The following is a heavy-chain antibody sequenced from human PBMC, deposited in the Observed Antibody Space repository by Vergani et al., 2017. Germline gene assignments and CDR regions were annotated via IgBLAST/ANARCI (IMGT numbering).Heavy chain of an antibody. CDR3: TTYNMGASIH. V-gene: IGHV3-15*01. Sequence: EWQLVESGGGLLNPGGLLNLPFPVLGFLFVGFYLTRAPQAPGKGLEWVSRIQFRVNGDATDYAAPVKGRFTISRDGSKETLYLQMNSLKIEDTGVYYCTTYNMGASIHWGRGTLVTVSS. CDR2: IQFRVNGDAT. D-gene: IGHD1-26*01. CDR1: GFLFVGFY. J-gene: IGHJ4*02.